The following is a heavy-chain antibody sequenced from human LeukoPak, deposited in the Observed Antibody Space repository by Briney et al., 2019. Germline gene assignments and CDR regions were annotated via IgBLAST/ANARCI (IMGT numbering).Heavy chain of an antibody. CDR1: GFIFSTYG. V-gene: IGHV3-33*01. D-gene: IGHD3-10*01. CDR2: IWYDGSNK. CDR3: ARHYYGSGTYHIDY. J-gene: IGHJ4*02. Sequence: AGSLRLSCAASGFIFSTYGMHWVRQAPGKGLEWVAVIWYDGSNKNYADSVKSRFTISRDNSKNTLYLQMNSLRAEDTAVYYCARHYYGSGTYHIDYWGQGTLVTVSS.